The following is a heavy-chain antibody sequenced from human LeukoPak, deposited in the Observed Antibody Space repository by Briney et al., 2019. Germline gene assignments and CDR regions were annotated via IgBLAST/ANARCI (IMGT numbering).Heavy chain of an antibody. CDR3: AELGITMIGGV. Sequence: GWSLRLSCAASGFTFSSYEMNWVRQAPAKGLEWVSYISSSCSTIYYADSVKGRFTISRDNDKNSLHLQMNSLRAEDTAVYYCAELGITMIGGVWGKGTTLTISS. CDR1: GFTFSSYE. V-gene: IGHV3-48*03. CDR2: ISSSCSTI. D-gene: IGHD3-10*02. J-gene: IGHJ6*04.